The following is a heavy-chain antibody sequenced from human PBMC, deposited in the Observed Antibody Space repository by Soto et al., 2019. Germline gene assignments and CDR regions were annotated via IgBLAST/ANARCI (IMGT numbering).Heavy chain of an antibody. CDR1: GDSISSYY. J-gene: IGHJ6*02. V-gene: IGHV4-59*01. CDR2: IYYSGST. Sequence: SETLSLTCTVSGDSISSYYWSWIRQPPGKGLEWIGYIYYSGSTNYNPSLKIRVTISIDTSKNQYSLKLSSVTAADKAVYYCARQLYLYGMDVWGQGTTVTVSS. D-gene: IGHD2-8*01. CDR3: ARQLYLYGMDV.